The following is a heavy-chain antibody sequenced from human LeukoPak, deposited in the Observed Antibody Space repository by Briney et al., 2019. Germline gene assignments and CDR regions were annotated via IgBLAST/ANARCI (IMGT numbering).Heavy chain of an antibody. J-gene: IGHJ4*02. Sequence: VASVKVSCKASGYTFTSYGISWVRQAPGQGLEWMGWISAYNGNTNYAQKLQGRVTMTTDTSTSTAYMELRSLRSDDTAVYYCARVTPTYGGLDPFDYWGQGTLVTVS. V-gene: IGHV1-18*01. D-gene: IGHD4-23*01. CDR3: ARVTPTYGGLDPFDY. CDR2: ISAYNGNT. CDR1: GYTFTSYG.